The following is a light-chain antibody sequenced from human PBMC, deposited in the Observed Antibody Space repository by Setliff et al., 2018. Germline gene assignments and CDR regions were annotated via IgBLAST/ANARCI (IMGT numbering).Light chain of an antibody. V-gene: IGLV1-40*01. CDR1: RSNIGAGYG. CDR2: NDN. Sequence: QSVLTQPPSVSGAPGQRVTISCTGSRSNIGAGYGVHWYQQFPGTAPKLLSYNDNNRPSGVPDRFSGSKSGTSASLAITGLQAEDEADYFCQSYDNSLSGSGLFGTGTKVTVL. J-gene: IGLJ1*01. CDR3: QSYDNSLSGSGL.